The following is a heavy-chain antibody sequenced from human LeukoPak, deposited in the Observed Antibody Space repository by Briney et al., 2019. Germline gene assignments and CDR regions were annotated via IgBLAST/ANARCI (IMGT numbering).Heavy chain of an antibody. CDR1: GGTFSSYA. CDR2: IIPIFGTA. J-gene: IGHJ3*02. V-gene: IGHV1-69*06. Sequence: GASVKVFCKASGGTFSSYAISWVRQAPGQGLEWMGGIIPIFGTANYAQKFQGRVTITADKSTSTAYMELSSLRSEDTAVYYCAREDNIAAAAPFDIWGQGTMVTVSS. D-gene: IGHD6-13*01. CDR3: AREDNIAAAAPFDI.